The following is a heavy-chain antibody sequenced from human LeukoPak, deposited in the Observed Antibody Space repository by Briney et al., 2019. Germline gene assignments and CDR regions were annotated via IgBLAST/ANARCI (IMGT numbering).Heavy chain of an antibody. V-gene: IGHV3-74*01. CDR3: ATKQWLAPPPDS. J-gene: IGHJ4*02. CDR1: GFTFSKYW. D-gene: IGHD6-19*01. CDR2: INTDGTFT. Sequence: GGSLRVSCAASGFTFSKYWMLWVRQAPGKGLESVSRINTDGTFTTYADSVKGRFTVSRDNADNTMFLQMNSVRDEDTAVYYCATKQWLAPPPDSWGQGTPVTVSS.